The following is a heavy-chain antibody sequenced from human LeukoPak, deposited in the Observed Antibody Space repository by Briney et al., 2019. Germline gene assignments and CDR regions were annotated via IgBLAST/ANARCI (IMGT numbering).Heavy chain of an antibody. D-gene: IGHD4-17*01. J-gene: IGHJ3*02. Sequence: PGGSLRLSCAASGFTFSSYAMSWVRQAPGKGLEWVSAISGSGGSTYYADSVKGRFTISRDNSKNTLYLQMNSLRAEDTAVYYCAKVLRRTTVTILDAFDIWGQGTMVTVSS. V-gene: IGHV3-23*01. CDR1: GFTFSSYA. CDR3: AKVLRRTTVTILDAFDI. CDR2: ISGSGGST.